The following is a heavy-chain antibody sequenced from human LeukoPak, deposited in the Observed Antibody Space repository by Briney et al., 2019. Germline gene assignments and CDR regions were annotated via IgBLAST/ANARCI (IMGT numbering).Heavy chain of an antibody. V-gene: IGHV4-61*02. D-gene: IGHD3-22*01. CDR1: GGSISSGSYY. CDR3: ASLSSGSAFDI. J-gene: IGHJ3*02. CDR2: IYTSGST. Sequence: SETLSLTCTVSGGSISSGSYYWSWIRQPAGKGLEWIGRIYTSGSTNYNPSLKSRVTISVDTSKNQFSLKLSSVTAADTAVYYCASLSSGSAFDIWGQGTMVTVSS.